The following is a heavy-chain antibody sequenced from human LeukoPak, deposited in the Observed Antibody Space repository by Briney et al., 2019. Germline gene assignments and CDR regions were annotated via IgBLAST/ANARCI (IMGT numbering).Heavy chain of an antibody. V-gene: IGHV3-53*01. D-gene: IGHD1-26*01. CDR1: GFTVSSNY. J-gene: IGHJ3*02. CDR2: IYSDGST. CDR3: ARDAVVGATTAFDI. Sequence: GGSLRLSCAASGFTVSSNYMSWVRQAPGKGLEWVSIIYSDGSTYYTDSVKGRFTISRDSSKNTLYLQMNSLRAEDTAVYYCARDAVVGATTAFDIWGQGTMVTVSS.